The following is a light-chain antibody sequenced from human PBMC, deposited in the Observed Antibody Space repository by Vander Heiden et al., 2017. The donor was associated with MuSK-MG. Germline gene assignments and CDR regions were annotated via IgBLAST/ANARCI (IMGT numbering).Light chain of an antibody. Sequence: EIVLTQSPGPLSLPPVELASLSSSASQCISNFLAWYQHNPCQAPRLLIYDASRRATGITERFSGSGSGTDFTLTNSRREPEDFAVYHCEQDGFPPFAFGGGTKVEIK. J-gene: IGKJ4*01. CDR3: EQDGFPPFA. CDR1: QCISNF. CDR2: DAS. V-gene: IGKV3-20*01.